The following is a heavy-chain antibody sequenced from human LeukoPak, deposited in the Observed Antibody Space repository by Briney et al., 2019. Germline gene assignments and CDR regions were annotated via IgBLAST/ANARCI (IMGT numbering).Heavy chain of an antibody. D-gene: IGHD2-2*01. Sequence: PSQTLSLTCVVSGGSISSSGYSWSWIRQPPGEGLEWIGYIYHNGNTYYNPSLRSRVTISVDTSKNQFSLKLSSVTAADTAVYYCARICSTSCSLGEHWGQGTLVTVSS. V-gene: IGHV4-30-2*01. CDR2: IYHNGNT. CDR1: GGSISSSGYS. CDR3: ARICSTSCSLGEH. J-gene: IGHJ1*01.